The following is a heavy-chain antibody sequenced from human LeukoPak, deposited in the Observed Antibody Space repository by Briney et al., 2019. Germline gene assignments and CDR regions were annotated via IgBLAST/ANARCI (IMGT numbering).Heavy chain of an antibody. D-gene: IGHD3-3*01. CDR2: VAPNDGDT. J-gene: IGHJ4*02. V-gene: IGHV1-2*02. CDR3: ARHRRLNEEDLDF. Sequence: GASVKVSFKASGYSFTDYYINWVRQAPGQRPEWMGWVAPNDGDTYYALKFEDRVTMTRDTSINTAFLELRSLTSDDTGVYYCARHRRLNEEDLDFWGQGTLVTVSS. CDR1: GYSFTDYY.